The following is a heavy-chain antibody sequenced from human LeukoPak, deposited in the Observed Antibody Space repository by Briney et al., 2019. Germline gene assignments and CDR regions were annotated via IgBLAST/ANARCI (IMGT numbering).Heavy chain of an antibody. CDR3: ARVDYYDSSGYLYYFDY. D-gene: IGHD3-22*01. J-gene: IGHJ4*02. Sequence: SETLSLTCAVYGGSFSGYYWSWIRQPPGKGLEWIGEINHSGSTNYNPSLKSRVTISVDTSKNQFSLKLSSVTAADTAVYYCARVDYYDSSGYLYYFDYWGRGTLSPSPQ. V-gene: IGHV4-34*01. CDR1: GGSFSGYY. CDR2: INHSGST.